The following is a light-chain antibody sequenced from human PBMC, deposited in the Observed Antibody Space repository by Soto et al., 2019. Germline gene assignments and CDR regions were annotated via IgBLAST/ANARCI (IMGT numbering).Light chain of an antibody. CDR3: SSYTTINTLI. CDR2: EVN. Sequence: QSALTQPASVSGSPGQSITISRTGTSSDVGGYNYVSWYQQHPGKAPKLMIYEVNFRPSGVSNRFSGSKSANTASLTISGLQAEDEADYYCSSYTTINTLIFGGGTKVTVL. J-gene: IGLJ2*01. V-gene: IGLV2-14*01. CDR1: SSDVGGYNY.